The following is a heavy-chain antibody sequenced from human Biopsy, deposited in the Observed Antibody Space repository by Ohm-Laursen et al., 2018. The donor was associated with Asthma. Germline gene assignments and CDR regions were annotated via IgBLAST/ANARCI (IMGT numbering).Heavy chain of an antibody. V-gene: IGHV3-9*01. CDR2: ISWNSGSI. CDR3: AKATLGDIGKDY. Sequence: SLRLSCSASGFTFDDYGMHWVRQAPGKGLEWVSGISWNSGSIGYADSVKGRFTISRDNAKNSLYLQMNGLRVEDTALYYCAKATLGDIGKDYWGQGTLVTVSS. D-gene: IGHD2-21*01. CDR1: GFTFDDYG. J-gene: IGHJ4*02.